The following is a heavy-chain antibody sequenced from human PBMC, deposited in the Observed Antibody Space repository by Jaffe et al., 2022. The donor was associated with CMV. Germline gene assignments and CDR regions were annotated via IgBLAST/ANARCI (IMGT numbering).Heavy chain of an antibody. V-gene: IGHV3-7*03. J-gene: IGHJ4*02. CDR3: AREAGYCSGGSCYLGY. CDR1: GFTFSSYW. Sequence: EVQLVESGGGLVQPGGSLRLSCAASGFTFSSYWMSWVRQAPGKGLEWVANIKQDGSEKYYVDSVKGRFTISRDNAKNSLYLQMNSLRAEDTAVYYCAREAGYCSGGSCYLGYWGQGTLVTVSS. D-gene: IGHD2-15*01. CDR2: IKQDGSEK.